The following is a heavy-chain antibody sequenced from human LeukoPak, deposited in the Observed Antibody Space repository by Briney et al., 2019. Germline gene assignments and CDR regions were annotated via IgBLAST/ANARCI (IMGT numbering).Heavy chain of an antibody. CDR1: GFTFSSYS. V-gene: IGHV3-21*01. CDR3: ARAPRSPGHYFDY. Sequence: GGSLRLSCAASGFTFSSYSMNWVRQAPGKGLEWVSSISSSSSYIYYADSVKGRFTISRDNAKNSLYLQMNSLRAEDTALYYCARAPRSPGHYFDYWGQGTLVTVSS. CDR2: ISSSSSYI. J-gene: IGHJ4*02.